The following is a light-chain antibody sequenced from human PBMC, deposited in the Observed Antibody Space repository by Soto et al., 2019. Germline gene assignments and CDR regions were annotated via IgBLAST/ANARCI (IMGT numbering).Light chain of an antibody. Sequence: VQLTQSPSFLSASIGDRVTIPCRASQDFSNFLAWYQQKPGRAPKLLMYDASTLQSGVPSRFSGSGSGTEFTLTISSLRPEDFATYYCQQLYSFPLTFGGGTMVDIK. CDR1: QDFSNF. V-gene: IGKV1-9*01. CDR2: DAS. J-gene: IGKJ4*01. CDR3: QQLYSFPLT.